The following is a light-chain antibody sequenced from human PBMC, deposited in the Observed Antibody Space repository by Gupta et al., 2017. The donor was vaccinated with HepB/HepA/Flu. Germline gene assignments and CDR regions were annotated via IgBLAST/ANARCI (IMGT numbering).Light chain of an antibody. CDR3: MQARQTPIT. CDR1: QSLLHSNGYNY. J-gene: IGKJ5*01. V-gene: IGKV2-28*01. Sequence: DIVMTKSPLSLPVPPGEQASISCRSSQSLLHSNGYNYLDWYLQKPGQSPQLLIYLGSNRASGVPDRFSGSGSGTDFTLKISRVEAEDVGVYYCMQARQTPITFGQGTRLEIK. CDR2: LGS.